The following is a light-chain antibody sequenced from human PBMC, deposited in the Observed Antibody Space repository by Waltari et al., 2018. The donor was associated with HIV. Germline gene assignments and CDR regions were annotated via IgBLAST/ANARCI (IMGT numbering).Light chain of an antibody. CDR2: DVN. Sequence: QSGLAQPASVSGSLGQTIAIFCTGSTADIAGDHHVSWYQQYTGKPPRLLIYDVNQRPSGISGRFSGSRSGNTASLTISGLLTDDESEYFCSSYSTTTGHVVFGGGTKVTVL. J-gene: IGLJ3*02. CDR1: TADIAGDHH. CDR3: SSYSTTTGHVV. V-gene: IGLV2-14*03.